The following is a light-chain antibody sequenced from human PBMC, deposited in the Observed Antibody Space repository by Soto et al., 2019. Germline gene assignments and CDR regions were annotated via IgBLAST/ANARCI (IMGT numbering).Light chain of an antibody. J-gene: IGLJ2*01. CDR1: SSNIGSNI. V-gene: IGLV1-44*01. CDR2: SNN. Sequence: QLVLTQPPSASGTPGQRVTISCSGSSSNIGSNIVNWYQQLPGTAPKLLIYSNNQRPSGVPDRFSGSKSGTSASLAIIGLQSEDEADYYCAAWDDSLNGVVFGGGTQLTVL. CDR3: AAWDDSLNGVV.